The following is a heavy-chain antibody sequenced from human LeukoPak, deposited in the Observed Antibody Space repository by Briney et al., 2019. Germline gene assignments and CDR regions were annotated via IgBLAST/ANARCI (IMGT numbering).Heavy chain of an antibody. V-gene: IGHV4-39*01. D-gene: IGHD6-19*01. J-gene: IGHJ4*02. CDR2: LYYTGTT. CDR1: GGSISSSSYY. Sequence: SETLSLTCTVSGGSISSSSYYWVWLRQPPGKGLEWIGSLYYTGTTYYNPSLKSRVTISVDTSKNQFSLNLTSVTAADTAVYYCARSLTDYSSGWYFDSWGQGTLVTVSS. CDR3: ARSLTDYSSGWYFDS.